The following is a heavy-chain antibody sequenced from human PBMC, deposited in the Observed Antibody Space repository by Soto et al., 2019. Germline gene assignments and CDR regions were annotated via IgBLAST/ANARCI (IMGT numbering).Heavy chain of an antibody. V-gene: IGHV4-61*08. CDR2: ISYSGST. D-gene: IGHD2-8*01. CDR3: AIGMVYPSHFDN. CDR1: GGSVSSAGYY. Sequence: SETLSLTCTVSGGSVSSAGYYWSWIRQPPGKGLEWIGHISYSGSTNYNPSLKSRITISVDGSKNHFSLRLSSVTAADTAVYYCAIGMVYPSHFDNWGQGTLVTVSS. J-gene: IGHJ4*02.